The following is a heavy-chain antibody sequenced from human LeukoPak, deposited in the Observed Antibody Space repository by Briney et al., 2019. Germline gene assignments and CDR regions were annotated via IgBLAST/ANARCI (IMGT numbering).Heavy chain of an antibody. CDR2: FDPEDGET. CDR1: GYTLTELS. D-gene: IGHD3-22*01. J-gene: IGHJ4*02. Sequence: GASVEVSCKVSGYTLTELSMHWVRQAPGKGLEWMGGFDPEDGETIYAQKFQGRVTMTEDTSTDTAYMELSSLRSEDTAVYYCATVDSSGYYPHYFDYWGQGTLVTVSS. V-gene: IGHV1-24*01. CDR3: ATVDSSGYYPHYFDY.